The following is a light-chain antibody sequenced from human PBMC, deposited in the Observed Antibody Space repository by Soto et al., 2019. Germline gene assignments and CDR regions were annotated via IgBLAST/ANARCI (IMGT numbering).Light chain of an antibody. CDR3: QQYNSYSAT. CDR2: DAS. V-gene: IGKV1-5*01. CDR1: QSINSW. J-gene: IGKJ1*01. Sequence: DIQITQSPSTLSASVGDRGTITCRASQSINSWLAWYQQKPGKAPKLLIYDASSLESGVPSRFRGSGSGTEFTLTISRLQPDDFATYYCQQYNSYSATFGQGTKVDIK.